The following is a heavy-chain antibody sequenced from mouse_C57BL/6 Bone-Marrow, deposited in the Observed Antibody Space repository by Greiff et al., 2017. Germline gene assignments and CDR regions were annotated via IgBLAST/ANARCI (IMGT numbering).Heavy chain of an antibody. J-gene: IGHJ3*01. CDR2: IYPRSGNT. CDR3: ARGIYDDVTWFAY. CDR1: GYTFTSYG. Sequence: VKLVESGAELARPGASVKLSCKASGYTFTSYGISWVKQRTGQGLEWIGEIYPRSGNTYYNEKFKGTATLTADKSSSTAYMELRSLTSEDSAVDFCARGIYDDVTWFAYWGQGTLVTVSA. D-gene: IGHD2-4*01. V-gene: IGHV1-81*01.